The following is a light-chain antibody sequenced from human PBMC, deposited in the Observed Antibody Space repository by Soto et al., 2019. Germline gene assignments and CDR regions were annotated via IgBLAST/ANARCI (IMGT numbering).Light chain of an antibody. V-gene: IGKV3-20*01. CDR2: GAS. CDR3: QQYGSSPSIT. CDR1: QSVSSTF. Sequence: VLTQSPGTLSLFPGERATLSCRAIQSVSSTFLAWYQQKPGQAPRLLIYGASSRATGIPDRFSGSGSGTDFTLTISRLEPEDFAVYYCQQYGSSPSITFGQGTRLEI. J-gene: IGKJ5*01.